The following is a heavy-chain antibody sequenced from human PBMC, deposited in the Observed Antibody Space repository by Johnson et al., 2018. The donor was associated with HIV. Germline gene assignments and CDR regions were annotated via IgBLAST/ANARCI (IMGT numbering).Heavy chain of an antibody. J-gene: IGHJ3*02. Sequence: VHLVESGGGVVQPGRSLRLSCAASAFAFSSYVMHWVRQAPGKGLEWVAVISYDGSNKYYADFVKGRFTISRDNSKNTLYLQMNSLRAEDTAVYYCARGGVIHDAFDIWGQGTMVTLSS. V-gene: IGHV3-30*04. CDR1: AFAFSSYV. D-gene: IGHD3-3*01. CDR2: ISYDGSNK. CDR3: ARGGVIHDAFDI.